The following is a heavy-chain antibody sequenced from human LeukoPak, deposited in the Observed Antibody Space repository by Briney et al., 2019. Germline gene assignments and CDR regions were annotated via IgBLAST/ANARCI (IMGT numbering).Heavy chain of an antibody. Sequence: GGSLRLSCAASGFTFSSYWMNWVRQAPGKGLEWVANIKPDGSEKYYVDSVKGRFTISRDNAKNSLYLQMNSLRAEDTAVYYCARGGWELPRTLDYWGQGTLVTVSS. CDR3: ARGGWELPRTLDY. CDR1: GFTFSSYW. J-gene: IGHJ4*02. CDR2: IKPDGSEK. D-gene: IGHD1-26*01. V-gene: IGHV3-7*03.